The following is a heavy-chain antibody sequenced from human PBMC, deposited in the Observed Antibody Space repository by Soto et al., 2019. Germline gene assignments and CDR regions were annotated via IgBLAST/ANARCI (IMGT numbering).Heavy chain of an antibody. J-gene: IGHJ4*02. CDR2: IYSGGST. D-gene: IGHD3-9*01. V-gene: IGHV3-53*01. CDR1: GFVVSRKY. Sequence: GGSVRLSCAASGFVVSRKYMSWVRQTPGQGLEWVSVIYSGGSTYYADSVKGRFTISRDNSKNTLYLQMNSLRAEDTAVYYCARVTQDYDILTGYSPSYFDYWGQGTLVTVSS. CDR3: ARVTQDYDILTGYSPSYFDY.